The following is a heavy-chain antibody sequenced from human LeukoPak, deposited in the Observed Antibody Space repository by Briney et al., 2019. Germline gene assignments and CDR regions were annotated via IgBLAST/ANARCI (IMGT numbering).Heavy chain of an antibody. D-gene: IGHD4-17*01. CDR1: GFTFRNDW. CDR2: IKEDGSQK. V-gene: IGHV3-7*01. J-gene: IGHJ4*02. CDR3: ARDPGYGALDY. Sequence: PGGSLRLSCAASGFTFRNDWMSWVRQAPGKGLEWVAMIKEDGSQKNYVGSVKGRFTISRDNAKNSLYLQMNSLRAEDTAVYYCARDPGYGALDYWGQGTLVTVSS.